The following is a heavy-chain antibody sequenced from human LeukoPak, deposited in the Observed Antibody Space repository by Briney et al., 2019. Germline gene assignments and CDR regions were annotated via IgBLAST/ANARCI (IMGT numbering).Heavy chain of an antibody. V-gene: IGHV3-74*01. Sequence: GGSLRLSCVVSGFPFSAYWMRWVRQAPGKGLVWVSHINSDGSTTIYADSVKGRFTISRDNAKNTLYLQMNSLRDEDTAVYYCIRGSRSGSGSYTLGYWGQGTLVTVSS. D-gene: IGHD3-10*01. CDR2: INSDGSTT. CDR3: IRGSRSGSGSYTLGY. J-gene: IGHJ4*02. CDR1: GFPFSAYW.